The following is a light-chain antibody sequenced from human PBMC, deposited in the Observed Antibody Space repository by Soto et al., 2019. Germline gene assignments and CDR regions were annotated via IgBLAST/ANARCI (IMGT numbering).Light chain of an antibody. CDR1: SSDVGGYNY. Sequence: QSALTQPASVSGSPGQSITISCTGTSSDVGGYNYVSWYQQHPGKAPKLMIYEVSNRPSGVSNRFSGSKSSNTASLTISGLLAEDDADYYCSSYTSSSTRVFGGGTQLTVL. J-gene: IGLJ3*02. V-gene: IGLV2-14*01. CDR2: EVS. CDR3: SSYTSSSTRV.